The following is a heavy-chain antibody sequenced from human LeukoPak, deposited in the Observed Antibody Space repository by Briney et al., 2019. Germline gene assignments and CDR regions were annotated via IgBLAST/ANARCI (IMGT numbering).Heavy chain of an antibody. Sequence: QPGGSLRLSCAASGFTFSSYGMHWVRQAPGKGLEWVAFIRYDGSNKYYADSVKGRFTISRDNSKNTLYLQMNSLRAEDTAVYYWAKGTLLKGTVDYWGQGTLVTVSS. CDR1: GFTFSSYG. J-gene: IGHJ4*02. CDR2: IRYDGSNK. CDR3: AKGTLLKGTVDY. V-gene: IGHV3-30*02. D-gene: IGHD1-1*01.